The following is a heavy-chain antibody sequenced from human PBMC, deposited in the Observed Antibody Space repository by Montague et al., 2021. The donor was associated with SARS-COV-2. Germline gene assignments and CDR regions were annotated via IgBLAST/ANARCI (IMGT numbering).Heavy chain of an antibody. CDR2: IYYSGST. CDR1: GGSFNNYY. CDR3: ARLYDSSSYYYGMDV. V-gene: IGHV4-39*01. J-gene: IGHJ6*02. D-gene: IGHD5/OR15-5a*01. Sequence: SETLSLTCAVYGGSFNNYYWSWIRQAPGKGLEWIGSIYYSGSTYYNPSLKSRVTISVDTSKNQFSLKLSSVTAADTAVYYCARLYDSSSYYYGMDVWGQGTTVTVSS.